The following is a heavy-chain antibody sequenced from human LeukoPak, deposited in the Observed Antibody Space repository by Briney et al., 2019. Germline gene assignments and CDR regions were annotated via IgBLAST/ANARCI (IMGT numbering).Heavy chain of an antibody. CDR2: IYYSGST. CDR1: GGSISSGDYY. Sequence: SETLSLTCTVSGGSISSGDYYWSWIRQPPGKGLEWIGYIYYSGSTYYNPSLKSRVTISVDTSKNQFSLKLSSVTAADTAVYCCAREGSGYYNPIDYWGQGTLVTVSS. CDR3: AREGSGYYNPIDY. J-gene: IGHJ4*02. V-gene: IGHV4-30-4*01. D-gene: IGHD3-22*01.